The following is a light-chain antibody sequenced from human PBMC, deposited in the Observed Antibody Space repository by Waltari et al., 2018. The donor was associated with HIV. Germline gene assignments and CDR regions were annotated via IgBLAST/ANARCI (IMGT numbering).Light chain of an antibody. J-gene: IGKJ3*01. V-gene: IGKV1-39*01. CDR3: QQSYSTPFT. Sequence: IQMTQSPSSLSASVGDRVTITCRASQSISSDLNCYQQKPGKAPKLLIYAASSLQSGVPSRFSGSGSGTDFTLTISSLQPEDFATYYCQQSYSTPFTFGPGTKVDIK. CDR1: QSISSD. CDR2: AAS.